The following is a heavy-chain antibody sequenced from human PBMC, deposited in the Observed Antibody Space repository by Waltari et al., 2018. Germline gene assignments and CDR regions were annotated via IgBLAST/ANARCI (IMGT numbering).Heavy chain of an antibody. CDR1: GGSISSGSVY. J-gene: IGHJ6*02. V-gene: IGHV4-61*02. Sequence: QVQLQESGPGLVRPSQTLSLTCTVSGGSISSGSVYWTWIRQPAGKGLEWVGHIFTSGSTKYNPSCKSGVSVSLDTSENQFSLRLSSVTAADTAVYYCARDEARYYDIMTGGGYYGLDVWGQGTTVTVSS. D-gene: IGHD3-9*01. CDR3: ARDEARYYDIMTGGGYYGLDV. CDR2: IFTSGST.